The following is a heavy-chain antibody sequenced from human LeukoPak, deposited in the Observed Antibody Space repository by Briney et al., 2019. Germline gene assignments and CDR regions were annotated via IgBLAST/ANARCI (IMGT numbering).Heavy chain of an antibody. Sequence: QTGGSLRLSCAASGFTFSSFAMSWVRQTPGKGLEWVSAISDSGGTTYYADSVKGRFTISRDNSKNTLYLHMSSLRAEDTAVYYCAKFLAVIAARDSLYFQHWGQGTLVTVSS. CDR1: GFTFSSFA. V-gene: IGHV3-23*01. CDR3: AKFLAVIAARDSLYFQH. CDR2: ISDSGGTT. D-gene: IGHD6-6*01. J-gene: IGHJ1*01.